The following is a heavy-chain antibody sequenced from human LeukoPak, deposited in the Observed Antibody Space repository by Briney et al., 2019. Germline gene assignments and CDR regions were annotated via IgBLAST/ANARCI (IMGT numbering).Heavy chain of an antibody. CDR1: GYTFTSYG. CDR2: ISAYNGNT. D-gene: IGHD4-23*01. J-gene: IGHJ4*02. V-gene: IGHV1-18*01. CDR3: ARTADYGGNSDNLDY. Sequence: GASVKVSCKASGYTFTSYGISWVRQAPGQGLEWMGWISAYNGNTNYAQKFQGRVTMTTDTSTSTAYMELRSLRSDDTAVYYCARTADYGGNSDNLDYWGQGTLVTVSS.